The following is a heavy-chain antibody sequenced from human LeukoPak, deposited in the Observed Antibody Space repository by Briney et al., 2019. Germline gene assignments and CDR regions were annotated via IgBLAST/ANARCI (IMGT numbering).Heavy chain of an antibody. CDR1: GGSISSYY. CDR3: ERVHLYSSSMYGIHY. CDR2: IYYCGST. V-gene: IGHV4-59*12. Sequence: SETLSLTCTASGGSISSYYWSWIRQPPGKGLEWIGDIYYCGSTNYNPSLKSRVTMPVDTSKNQFSLKLSSVTAADTAVYYCERVHLYSSSMYGIHYWGQGTLVTVSS. D-gene: IGHD6-13*01. J-gene: IGHJ4*02.